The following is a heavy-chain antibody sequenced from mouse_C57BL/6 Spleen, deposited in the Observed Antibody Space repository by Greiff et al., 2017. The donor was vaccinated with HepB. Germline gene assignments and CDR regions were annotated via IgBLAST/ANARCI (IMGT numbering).Heavy chain of an antibody. Sequence: EVQLQQSGPELVKPGASVKIPCKASGYTFTDYNMDWVKQSHGKSLEWIGDINPNNGGTIYNQKFKGKATLTVDKSSSTAYMELRSLTSEDTAVYYCARRKLRSYYFDYWGQGTTLTVSS. D-gene: IGHD1-1*01. CDR3: ARRKLRSYYFDY. J-gene: IGHJ2*01. CDR2: INPNNGGT. V-gene: IGHV1-18*01. CDR1: GYTFTDYN.